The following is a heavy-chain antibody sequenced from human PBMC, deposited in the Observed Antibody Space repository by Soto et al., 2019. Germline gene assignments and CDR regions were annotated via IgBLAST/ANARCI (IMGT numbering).Heavy chain of an antibody. CDR1: VFSIVSISYE. Sequence: SETRSLACTLSVFSIVSISYEWGWIREPPWKGLEWIGSIYYSGSTYYNPSLKIRVTISVDTSKNQFSLKLSSVTAADKDVYYCARHVKASIDEHGYFEYWGQRTMVIVSS. J-gene: IGHJ4*02. V-gene: IGHV4-39*01. CDR3: ARHVKASIDEHGYFEY. CDR2: IYYSGST. D-gene: IGHD3-22*01.